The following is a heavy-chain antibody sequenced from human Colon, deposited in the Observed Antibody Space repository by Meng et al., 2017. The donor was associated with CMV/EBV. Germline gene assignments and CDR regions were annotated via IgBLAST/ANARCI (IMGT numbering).Heavy chain of an antibody. CDR1: VGSFSGHY. J-gene: IGHJ5*02. Sequence: SVGSFSGHYWTWIRQPTGKGPEWIGEIYHSGRPRYHPSLVSRVTISADKSNNQFSLRLNSVTAADTAMYYCARGAGGWELQGTWFDPWGQGTLVTVSS. CDR2: IYHSGRP. CDR3: ARGAGGWELQGTWFDP. D-gene: IGHD1-26*01. V-gene: IGHV4-34*01.